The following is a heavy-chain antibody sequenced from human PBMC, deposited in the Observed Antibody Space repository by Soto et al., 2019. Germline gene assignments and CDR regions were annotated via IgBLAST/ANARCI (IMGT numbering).Heavy chain of an antibody. CDR2: ISSSSSYI. Sequence: GGSLRLSCAASGFTFSSYSMNWVRQAPGKGLEWVSSISSSSSYIYYADSVKGRFTISRDNAKNSLYLQMNSLRAEDTAVYYCASLYSSGWYWRDPNAFDIWGQGTMVTVS. D-gene: IGHD6-19*01. V-gene: IGHV3-21*01. CDR1: GFTFSSYS. J-gene: IGHJ3*02. CDR3: ASLYSSGWYWRDPNAFDI.